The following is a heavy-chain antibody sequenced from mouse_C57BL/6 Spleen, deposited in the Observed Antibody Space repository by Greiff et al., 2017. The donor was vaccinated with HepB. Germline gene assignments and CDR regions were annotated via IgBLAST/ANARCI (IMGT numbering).Heavy chain of an antibody. CDR2: IYPGSGNT. V-gene: IGHV1-76*01. CDR3: AREGYYYALDY. Sequence: QVQLKQSGAELVRPGASVKLSCKASGYTFTDYYINWVKQRPGQGLEWIARIYPGSGNTYYNEKFKGKATLTAEKSSSTAYMQLSSLTSEDSAVYFCAREGYYYALDYWGQGTTLTVSS. D-gene: IGHD1-1*01. J-gene: IGHJ2*01. CDR1: GYTFTDYY.